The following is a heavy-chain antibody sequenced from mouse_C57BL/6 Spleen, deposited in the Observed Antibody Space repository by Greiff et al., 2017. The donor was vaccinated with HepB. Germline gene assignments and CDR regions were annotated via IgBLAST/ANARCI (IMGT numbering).Heavy chain of an antibody. Sequence: QVQLQQPGAELVKPGASVKLSCKASGYTFTSYWMQWVKQRPGQGLEWIGEIDPSDSYTNYNQKFKGKATLTVDTSSSTAYMQRSSLTSEDSAVYYCARNYYGSSYDAMDYWGQGTSVTVSS. CDR3: ARNYYGSSYDAMDY. J-gene: IGHJ4*01. V-gene: IGHV1-50*01. CDR2: IDPSDSYT. D-gene: IGHD1-1*01. CDR1: GYTFTSYW.